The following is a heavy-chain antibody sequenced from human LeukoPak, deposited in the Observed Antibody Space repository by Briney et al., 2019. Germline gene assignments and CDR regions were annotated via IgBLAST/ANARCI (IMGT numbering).Heavy chain of an antibody. CDR1: GYTFTSYG. J-gene: IGHJ5*02. Sequence: ASVKVSCKASGYTFTSYGISWVRQAPGQGLEWMGWINPNSGGTNYAQKFQGRVTMTRDTSISTAYMELSRLRSDDTAVYYCARGESSGWIGTWGQGTLVTVSS. D-gene: IGHD6-19*01. CDR3: ARGESSGWIGT. V-gene: IGHV1-2*02. CDR2: INPNSGGT.